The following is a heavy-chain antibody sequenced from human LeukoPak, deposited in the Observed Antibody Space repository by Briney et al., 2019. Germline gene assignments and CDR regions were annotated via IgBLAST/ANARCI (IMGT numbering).Heavy chain of an antibody. CDR1: GFTFRSYW. CDR3: ARSRIAAAGTPFDY. J-gene: IGHJ4*02. Sequence: GGSLRLSCAASGFTFRSYWMSWVRRAPGKGLEWVANIKQDGSEKYYVDSVKGRFTISRDNAKNSLYLQMNSLRAEDTAVYYCARSRIAAAGTPFDYWGQGTLVTVSS. V-gene: IGHV3-7*05. CDR2: IKQDGSEK. D-gene: IGHD6-13*01.